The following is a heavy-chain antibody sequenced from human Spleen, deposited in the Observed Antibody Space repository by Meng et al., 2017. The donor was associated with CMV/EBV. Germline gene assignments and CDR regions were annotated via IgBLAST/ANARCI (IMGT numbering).Heavy chain of an antibody. V-gene: IGHV3-9*01. Sequence: SLKISCAASGFSFDDYAMHWVRQAPGKGLEWVSGMSWNSGRIGYADSVKGRFTISRDNAKNSLYLQMNSLRAEDTALYYCARVFGYYYGLDVWGQGTTVTVSS. D-gene: IGHD3-16*01. CDR2: MSWNSGRI. CDR1: GFSFDDYA. CDR3: ARVFGYYYGLDV. J-gene: IGHJ6*02.